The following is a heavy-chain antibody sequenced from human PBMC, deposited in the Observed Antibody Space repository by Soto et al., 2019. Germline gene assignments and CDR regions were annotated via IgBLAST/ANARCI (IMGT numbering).Heavy chain of an antibody. J-gene: IGHJ4*01. CDR1: GFTFSSYG. V-gene: IGHV3-33*01. CDR2: IWYDGSNK. D-gene: IGHD5-18*01. Sequence: PGGSLRLSCAASGFTFSSYGMHWVRQAPGKGLEWVAVIWYDGSNKYYADSVKGRFTISRDNSKNTVYLQMNSLRAEDTAVYYCARSGYSYGYEYYFDYWGHGTLVTVSS. CDR3: ARSGYSYGYEYYFDY.